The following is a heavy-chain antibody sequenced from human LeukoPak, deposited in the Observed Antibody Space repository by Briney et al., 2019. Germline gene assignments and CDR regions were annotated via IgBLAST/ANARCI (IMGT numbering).Heavy chain of an antibody. J-gene: IGHJ4*02. D-gene: IGHD6-6*01. V-gene: IGHV3-30*18. CDR2: ISYDGSNK. CDR3: AKDSSSDGILDY. Sequence: GGSLRLSCAASGLTFSSHWMHWVRQAPGKGLEWVAVISYDGSNKYYADSVKGRFTISRDNSKNTLYLQMNSLRAEDTAVYYCAKDSSSDGILDYWGQGTLVTVSS. CDR1: GLTFSSHW.